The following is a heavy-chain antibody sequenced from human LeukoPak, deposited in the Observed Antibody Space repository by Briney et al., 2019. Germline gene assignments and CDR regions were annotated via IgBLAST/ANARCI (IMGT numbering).Heavy chain of an antibody. CDR2: IYPGDSDT. V-gene: IGHV5-51*01. CDR1: GYSFNSYW. D-gene: IGHD3-22*01. J-gene: IGHJ4*02. CDR3: ARQAYYYDSSGKPHEHYFDY. Sequence: GESLKISCKGSGYSFNSYWIGWVRQMPGKGLEWMGIIYPGDSDTRYSPSFQGQVTISADKSISTAYLQWSSLKASDTAMYYCARQAYYYDSSGKPHEHYFDYWGQGTLVTVSS.